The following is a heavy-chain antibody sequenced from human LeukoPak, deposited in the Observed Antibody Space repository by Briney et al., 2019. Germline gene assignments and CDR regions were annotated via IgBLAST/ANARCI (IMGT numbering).Heavy chain of an antibody. J-gene: IGHJ5*02. V-gene: IGHV4-34*01. Sequence: SETLSLTCAVYGGSFSGYYWSWIRQPPGKGLEWIGEINHSGSTNYNPPLKSRVTISVDTSKNQFSLKLSSVTAADTAVYYCARERSLLRYFDWFLEKLNWFDPWGQGTLVTVSS. CDR2: INHSGST. CDR3: ARERSLLRYFDWFLEKLNWFDP. CDR1: GGSFSGYY. D-gene: IGHD3-9*01.